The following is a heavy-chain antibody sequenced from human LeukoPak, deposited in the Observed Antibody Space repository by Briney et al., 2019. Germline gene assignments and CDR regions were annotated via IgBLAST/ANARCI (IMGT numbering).Heavy chain of an antibody. CDR2: ISGYNGNT. J-gene: IGHJ4*02. D-gene: IGHD3-10*01. CDR1: GYTFTSYG. V-gene: IGHV1-18*01. Sequence: ASVKVSRKASGYTFTSYGITWVRQAPGQGLEWMGWISGYNGNTNYAQKFQGRVTMTTDTSRSTVYMELRSLRSDDTAVYYCARDDNYGSGQPDDWGQGTLVTVSS. CDR3: ARDDNYGSGQPDD.